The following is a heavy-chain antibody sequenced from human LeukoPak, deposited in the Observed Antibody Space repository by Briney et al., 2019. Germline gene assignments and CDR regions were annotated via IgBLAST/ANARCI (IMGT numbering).Heavy chain of an antibody. J-gene: IGHJ4*02. Sequence: SGGSLRVSCVASGFSFSSYWLTWLRQTSGKGLERVANINNDGSEVYYIDSVKGRFTISRDSAKNLVYLQMNSLRVEDTAVYYCARDRGWQSFDYWGQGTRVIVSS. CDR2: INNDGSEV. CDR1: GFSFSSYW. D-gene: IGHD3-10*01. V-gene: IGHV3-7*01. CDR3: ARDRGWQSFDY.